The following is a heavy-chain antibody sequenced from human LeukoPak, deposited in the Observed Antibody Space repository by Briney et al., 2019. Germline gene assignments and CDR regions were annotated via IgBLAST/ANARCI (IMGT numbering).Heavy chain of an antibody. CDR3: ARHFRYYDSGGPAENDASDI. D-gene: IGHD3-22*01. CDR1: GGSISSYY. V-gene: IGHV4-59*08. J-gene: IGHJ3*02. CDR2: IYYSGST. Sequence: SETLSLTCTVSGGSISSYYWSWIRQPPGKGLEWIGYIYYSGSTNYNPSLKSRVTISVDTSKNQFSLKLSSVTAADTAVYYCARHFRYYDSGGPAENDASDIWGQGTMVTVSS.